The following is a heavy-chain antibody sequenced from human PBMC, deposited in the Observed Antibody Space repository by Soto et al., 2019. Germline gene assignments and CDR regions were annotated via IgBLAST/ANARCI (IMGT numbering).Heavy chain of an antibody. V-gene: IGHV1-3*01. CDR2: INAGNGNT. CDR3: ATPEYSSSPATFDY. Sequence: ASVKVSCKASVYTFTSYAMHWVRQAPGQRLEWMRWINAGNGNTKYSQKFQGRVTITRDTSASTAYMELSSLRSEDTAVYYCATPEYSSSPATFDYWGQGTLVTVSS. D-gene: IGHD6-6*01. J-gene: IGHJ4*02. CDR1: VYTFTSYA.